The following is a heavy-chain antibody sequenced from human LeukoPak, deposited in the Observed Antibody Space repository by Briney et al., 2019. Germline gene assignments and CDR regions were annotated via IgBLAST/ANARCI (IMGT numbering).Heavy chain of an antibody. Sequence: SETLSLTCTVSGGSISSSSYYWGWIRQPPGKGLEWIGSIYYSGSTYYNPSLKSRVTISVDTSKNPFSLKLSSVTAADTAVYYCARVDGSYGYYYYYMDVWGKGTTVTVSS. CDR1: GGSISSSSYY. CDR2: IYYSGST. V-gene: IGHV4-39*01. CDR3: ARVDGSYGYYYYYMDV. D-gene: IGHD1-26*01. J-gene: IGHJ6*03.